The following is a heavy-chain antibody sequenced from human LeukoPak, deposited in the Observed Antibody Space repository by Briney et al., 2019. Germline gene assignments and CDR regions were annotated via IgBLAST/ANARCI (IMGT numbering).Heavy chain of an antibody. J-gene: IGHJ3*02. V-gene: IGHV4-39*01. D-gene: IGHD1-26*01. CDR1: GGSISSSSYY. Sequence: KTSETLSLTCTVSGGSISSSSYYWGWIRQPPGKGLEWIGSIYYSGSTYYNPSLKSRVTISVDTSKNQFSLKLSSVTAADTAVYYCASYSGTTNDAFDIWGQGTMVTVSS. CDR2: IYYSGST. CDR3: ASYSGTTNDAFDI.